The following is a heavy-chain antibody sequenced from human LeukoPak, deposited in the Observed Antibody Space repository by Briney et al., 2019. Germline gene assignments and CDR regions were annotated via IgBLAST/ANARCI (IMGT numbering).Heavy chain of an antibody. Sequence: SETLSLTCTVSGGSISNYYWSWIRQPPGKGLEWIGFIYYTWSTNYNPTLKSRVTISLDTSNHQFSLKLSPVTAADTAVYYCARCGYSYGSGYHFDYWGLGTLVTVSS. D-gene: IGHD5-18*01. CDR2: IYYTWST. CDR3: ARCGYSYGSGYHFDY. V-gene: IGHV4-59*01. J-gene: IGHJ4*02. CDR1: GGSISNYY.